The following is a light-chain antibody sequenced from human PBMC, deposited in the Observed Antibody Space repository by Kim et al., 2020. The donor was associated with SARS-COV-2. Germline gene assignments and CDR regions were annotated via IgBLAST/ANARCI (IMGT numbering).Light chain of an antibody. J-gene: IGLJ2*01. CDR3: NSRDSNDNVV. Sequence: SSELTQDPAVSVALGQTVRITCQGDSLRSYYATWYQQKPGQAPIVVIYGKNNRPSRIPDRFSGSSSGNTASLTITGTQGGAEADYYCNSRDSNDNVVFGG. CDR1: SLRSYY. V-gene: IGLV3-19*01. CDR2: GKN.